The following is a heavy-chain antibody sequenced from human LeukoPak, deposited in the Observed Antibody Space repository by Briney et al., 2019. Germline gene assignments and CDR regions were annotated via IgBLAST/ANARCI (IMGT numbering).Heavy chain of an antibody. CDR2: ISYDGSNK. CDR1: GFTFSTFG. CDR3: AKYKI. J-gene: IGHJ4*02. D-gene: IGHD1-14*01. V-gene: IGHV3-30*18. Sequence: GGSLRLSCVASGFTFSTFGMHWVRQAPGKGLEWVAVISYDGSNKYYADSVKGRFTISRDNSKNTLYLQMNSLRVEDTALYYCAKYKIWGQGTLVTVSS.